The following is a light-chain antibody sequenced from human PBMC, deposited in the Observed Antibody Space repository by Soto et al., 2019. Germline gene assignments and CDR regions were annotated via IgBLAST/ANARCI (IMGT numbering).Light chain of an antibody. J-gene: IGKJ4*01. V-gene: IGKV3-20*01. CDR3: QQYGSSLT. CDR1: QTINNN. Sequence: VMTQAPATLSVSPGERATLSCRASQTINNNVAWYQLKDGQAPRLLIHGASSRPTGIQDRFIVIGSGTHFTLTITRMEPEESAVDDCQQYGSSLTFGGGTKVYIK. CDR2: GAS.